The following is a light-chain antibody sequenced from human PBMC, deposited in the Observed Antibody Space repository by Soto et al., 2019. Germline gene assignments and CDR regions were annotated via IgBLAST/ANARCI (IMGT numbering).Light chain of an antibody. Sequence: GFSQPPSTLAGSPGARATLSCVSSQSFTSNYLAWYQQKPGQAPRLLIYDASNRATGIPVRFSGSGSGTDFTFTISSLQPQDIATYYCLRFHNLPTFGGGTKV. V-gene: IGKV3D-20*02. CDR1: QSFTSNY. J-gene: IGKJ4*01. CDR2: DAS. CDR3: LRFHNLPT.